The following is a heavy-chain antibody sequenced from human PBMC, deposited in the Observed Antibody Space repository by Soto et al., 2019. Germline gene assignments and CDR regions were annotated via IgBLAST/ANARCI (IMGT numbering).Heavy chain of an antibody. V-gene: IGHV3-48*03. D-gene: IGHD4-4*01. CDR1: GFTFSTYE. J-gene: IGHJ4*02. Sequence: EVLLVESGGGLVQPGGSLRVSCAASGFTFSTYEMNWVRQAPGQALERVSYIKSTGRSTILYSDSVKGRFTISRDGAKSSLYRQMNSLRAEDTAVDYCAIGRHSGSSNPAFDYWGQGTLVTVSS. CDR3: AIGRHSGSSNPAFDY. CDR2: IKSTGRSTI.